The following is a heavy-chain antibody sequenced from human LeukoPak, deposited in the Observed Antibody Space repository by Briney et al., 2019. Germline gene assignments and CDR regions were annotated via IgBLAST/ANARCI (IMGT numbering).Heavy chain of an antibody. CDR3: ARGGYSYGLHYYYGMDV. Sequence: ASVKVSCKASGYTFTSYYMHWVRQAPGQGLERVGIINPSGGSTSYAQRFQGRVTMTRDTSTSTVYMELSSLRSEDTAVYYCARGGYSYGLHYYYGMDVWGQGTTVTVSS. CDR2: INPSGGST. V-gene: IGHV1-46*01. J-gene: IGHJ6*02. D-gene: IGHD5-18*01. CDR1: GYTFTSYY.